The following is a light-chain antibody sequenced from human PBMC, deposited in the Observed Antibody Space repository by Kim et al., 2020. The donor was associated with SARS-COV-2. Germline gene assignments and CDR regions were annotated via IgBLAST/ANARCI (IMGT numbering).Light chain of an antibody. CDR3: NSRDSSGNHPHVV. V-gene: IGLV3-19*01. J-gene: IGLJ2*01. Sequence: SSELTQDPAVSVALGQTVRITCQGDSLRNYYASWYQQKPGQAPVLVIYGKNNRPSGLPDRFSGSSSGNTASLTITGAQAEDEADYYCNSRDSSGNHPHVV. CDR1: SLRNYY. CDR2: GKN.